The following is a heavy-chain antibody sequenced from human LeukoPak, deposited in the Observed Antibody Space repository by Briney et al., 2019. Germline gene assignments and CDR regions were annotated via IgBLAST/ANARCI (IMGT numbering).Heavy chain of an antibody. CDR3: AKCGNSGCHLIDS. D-gene: IGHD5-12*01. Sequence: PGGSLRLSCAASGFTFSTNAMSWVRQAPREGLEWVSAISGRTGKTYYADSVRGRFTISRDNSESTIYLQMDSLRDEDTAIYYCAKCGNSGCHLIDSWGQGTLVTVSS. CDR2: ISGRTGKT. V-gene: IGHV3-23*01. CDR1: GFTFSTNA. J-gene: IGHJ4*02.